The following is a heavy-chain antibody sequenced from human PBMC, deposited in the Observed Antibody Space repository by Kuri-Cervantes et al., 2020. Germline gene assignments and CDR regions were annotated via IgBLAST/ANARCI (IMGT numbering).Heavy chain of an antibody. D-gene: IGHD2-8*01. CDR3: AKDTPMGYYGMDV. CDR2: ISWNSGSI. Sequence: SLKISCAASGFTFSSYAMSWVRQAPGKGLEWVSGISWNSGSIGYADSVKGRFTISRDNAKNSLYLQMNSLRAEDTALYYCAKDTPMGYYGMDVWGQGTTVTVSS. J-gene: IGHJ6*02. CDR1: GFTFSSYA. V-gene: IGHV3-9*01.